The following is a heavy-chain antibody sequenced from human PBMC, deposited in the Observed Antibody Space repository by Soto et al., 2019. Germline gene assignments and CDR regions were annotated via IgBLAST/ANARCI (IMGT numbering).Heavy chain of an antibody. CDR2: ISYSGST. J-gene: IGHJ4*02. CDR3: ARADPDASVGY. V-gene: IGHV4-59*01. CDR1: GGSMSSYY. D-gene: IGHD2-15*01. Sequence: SETLSLTCTASGGSMSSYYWTWLRQPPGRGLEWIGYISYSGSTYYNPSLKSRVTISADTSKNQFSLRMNSMIAADTAVYYCARADPDASVGYWGQGTLVTVSS.